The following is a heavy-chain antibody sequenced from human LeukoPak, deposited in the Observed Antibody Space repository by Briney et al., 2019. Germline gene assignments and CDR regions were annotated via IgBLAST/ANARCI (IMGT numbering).Heavy chain of an antibody. V-gene: IGHV1-69*13. J-gene: IGHJ4*02. CDR1: GGTFSSYA. CDR3: ASHLSDYYDSSGYPTPFDY. D-gene: IGHD3-22*01. CDR2: IIPIFGTA. Sequence: GASVKVSCKASGGTFSSYAISWVRQAPGQGLEWMGGIIPIFGTANYAQKFQGRVTITADESTSTAYMELSSLRSEDTAVYYCASHLSDYYDSSGYPTPFDYWGQGTLVTVSS.